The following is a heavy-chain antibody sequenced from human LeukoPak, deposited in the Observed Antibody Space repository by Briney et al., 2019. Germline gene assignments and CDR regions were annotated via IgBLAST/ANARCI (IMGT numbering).Heavy chain of an antibody. CDR1: GFTFSSYA. V-gene: IGHV3-15*01. CDR3: TTDPDIVVVVAADKGKKIDY. J-gene: IGHJ4*02. Sequence: KPGGSLRLSCAASGFTFSSYAMSWVRQAPGKGLEWVGRIKSKTDGGTTDYAAPVKGRFTISRDDSKNTLYLQMNSLKTEDTAVYYCTTDPDIVVVVAADKGKKIDYWGQGTLVTVSS. D-gene: IGHD2-15*01. CDR2: IKSKTDGGTT.